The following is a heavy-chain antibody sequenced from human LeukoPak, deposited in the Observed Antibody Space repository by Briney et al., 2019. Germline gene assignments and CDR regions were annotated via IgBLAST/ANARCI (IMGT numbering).Heavy chain of an antibody. D-gene: IGHD3-22*01. J-gene: IGHJ3*02. Sequence: SETLSLTCTVSGGSISSYYWSWIRQPPGKGLEWIGYIYYSGSTNYNPSLKSRVTISVDTSKNQFSLKLSSVTAADTAVYYCARQVPYYDSSGWYDAFDIWGQGTMVTVSS. V-gene: IGHV4-59*08. CDR1: GGSISSYY. CDR3: ARQVPYYDSSGWYDAFDI. CDR2: IYYSGST.